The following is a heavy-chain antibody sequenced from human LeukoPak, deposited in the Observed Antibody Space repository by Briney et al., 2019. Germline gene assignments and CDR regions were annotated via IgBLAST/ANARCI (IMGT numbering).Heavy chain of an antibody. CDR3: ARRHEDYDYSDS. V-gene: IGHV1-69*04. CDR1: GGTFNIYA. CDR2: IIPIVDIA. J-gene: IGHJ4*02. Sequence: SVKVSCKASGGTFNIYAFTWVRQAPGEGLEWMGRIIPIVDIANYAQKFQGRLTFSADRSTNSVYMELSSLTSEDTAVYHCARRHEDYDYSDSWGQGTLVTVSS. D-gene: IGHD4-17*01.